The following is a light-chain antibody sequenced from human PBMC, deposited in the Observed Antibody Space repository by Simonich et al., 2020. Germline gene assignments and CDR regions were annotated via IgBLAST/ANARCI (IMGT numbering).Light chain of an antibody. J-gene: IGLJ3*02. CDR2: DVS. Sequence: QSALTRPASVSGSPGQSITISCTGTSSDVGGYNYVSWYQQHPGKAPKLMIYDVSKRPSGVSKRFSGSKSGNTASLTISGLQAEDEADYYCSSYTSSSTWVFGGGTKLTVL. CDR1: SSDVGGYNY. CDR3: SSYTSSSTWV. V-gene: IGLV2-14*01.